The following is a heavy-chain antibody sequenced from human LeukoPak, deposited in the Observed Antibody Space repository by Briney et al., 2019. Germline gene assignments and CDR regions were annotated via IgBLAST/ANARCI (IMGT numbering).Heavy chain of an antibody. CDR2: IYHSGST. CDR3: AREELWVSIAVAGTV. V-gene: IGHV4-30-2*01. CDR1: GGSLSSGGYY. J-gene: IGHJ4*02. Sequence: SETLSLTCTVSGGSLSSGGYYWSWIRQPPGKGLEWIGYIYHSGSTYYNPSLKSRVTISVDRSKNQFSLKLSSVTAADTAVYYCAREELWVSIAVAGTVWGQGTLVTVSS. D-gene: IGHD6-19*01.